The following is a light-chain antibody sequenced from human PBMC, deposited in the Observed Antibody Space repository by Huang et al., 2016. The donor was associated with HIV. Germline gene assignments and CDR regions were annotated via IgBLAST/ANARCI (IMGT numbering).Light chain of an antibody. CDR2: GAS. J-gene: IGKJ1*01. V-gene: IGKV3-20*01. CDR3: QQYGNLPWT. Sequence: EIVLTQSPGTLSLSPGERATLSCRASQSVDNNYVAWYQQKPGQSPRLLILGASARATGIPDRFSGSGVGTDFTLTITRLEPEDFAVYYCQQYGNLPWTFGQGSKVEIK. CDR1: QSVDNNY.